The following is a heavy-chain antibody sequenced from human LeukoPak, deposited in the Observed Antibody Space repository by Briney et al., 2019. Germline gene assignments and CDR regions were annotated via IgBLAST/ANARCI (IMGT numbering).Heavy chain of an antibody. Sequence: GGSLRFSCAASGFTFSSYAMSWVRQAPGKGLEWVSAISGSGGSTYYADSVKGRFTISRDNSKNTLYLQMNSLRAEDTAVYYCAKVNSYDFWSGYYTDDYWGQGTLVTVSS. V-gene: IGHV3-23*01. D-gene: IGHD3-3*01. CDR2: ISGSGGST. J-gene: IGHJ4*02. CDR3: AKVNSYDFWSGYYTDDY. CDR1: GFTFSSYA.